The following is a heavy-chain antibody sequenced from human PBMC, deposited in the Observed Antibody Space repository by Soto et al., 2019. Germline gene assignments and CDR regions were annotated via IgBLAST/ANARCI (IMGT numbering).Heavy chain of an antibody. Sequence: QVQLVESGGGVVQPGTSLRLSCAASGFTFYNYALHWVRRAPGKGLEWVAVISYDGSIKYYADSVKGRFTISRDNSKNTLYLQMNSPSAEDMAIYHCARGQTANAAMVTGQFDYWGQGTLVTVSS. CDR3: ARGQTANAAMVTGQFDY. CDR1: GFTFYNYA. J-gene: IGHJ4*02. V-gene: IGHV3-30*04. CDR2: ISYDGSIK. D-gene: IGHD5-18*01.